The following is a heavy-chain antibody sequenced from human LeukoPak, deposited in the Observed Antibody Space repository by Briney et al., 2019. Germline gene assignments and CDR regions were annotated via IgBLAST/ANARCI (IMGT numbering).Heavy chain of an antibody. D-gene: IGHD6-19*01. J-gene: IGHJ4*02. CDR3: ARADQRLYSSGWTYYFDY. CDR1: GGSIRNYY. V-gene: IGHV4-59*01. Sequence: SETLSLTCTVSGGSIRNYYWSWIRQPPGKGLEWIGYIYYRGSTNYNPSLKSRVTISVDTSKNQFSLKLSSVTAADTAVYYCARADQRLYSSGWTYYFDYWGQGTLVTVSS. CDR2: IYYRGST.